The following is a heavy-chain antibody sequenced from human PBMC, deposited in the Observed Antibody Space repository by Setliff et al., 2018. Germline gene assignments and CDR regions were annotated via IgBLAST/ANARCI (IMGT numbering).Heavy chain of an antibody. J-gene: IGHJ3*02. CDR2: IYYSGST. Sequence: PSETLSLTCTVSGGSISSGDYYWGWIRQPPGKGLEWIGNIYYSGSTYYNPSRKSRVSISLDTSKNQFSLKLSSVTAADTAVYYCARGSSGWYSGAFDIWGQGTMVTVSS. V-gene: IGHV4-39*07. CDR1: GGSISSGDYY. D-gene: IGHD6-19*01. CDR3: ARGSSGWYSGAFDI.